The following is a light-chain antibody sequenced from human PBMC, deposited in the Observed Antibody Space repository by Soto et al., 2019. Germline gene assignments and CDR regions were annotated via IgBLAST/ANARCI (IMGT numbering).Light chain of an antibody. CDR1: QDIGND. CDR3: LQHNSYSWT. V-gene: IGKV1-17*01. J-gene: IGKJ1*01. Sequence: DIQMTQSPSSLSASVGDRVTITCRTSQDIGNDLDWYQQKPGKAPKSLIYAASSLQSGVPSRFSGSGSGTEFTLTISSLQSEDFATSYCLQHNSYSWTFGQGTKVEIK. CDR2: AAS.